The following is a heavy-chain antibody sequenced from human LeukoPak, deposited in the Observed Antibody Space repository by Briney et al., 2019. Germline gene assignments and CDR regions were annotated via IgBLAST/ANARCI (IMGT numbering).Heavy chain of an antibody. V-gene: IGHV5-51*01. CDR1: GYSFTSYW. J-gene: IGHJ4*02. CDR3: ARYRDGRSNYYSGYAY. D-gene: IGHD4-11*01. Sequence: GESLKISCKGSGYSFTSYWIGWVRQMPGKGLEWMGIIYPSDSDTRYSPSFQGQVTISADKSISTAYLQWSSLKASDTAMYFCARYRDGRSNYYSGYAYWGQGTLVTVSS. CDR2: IYPSDSDT.